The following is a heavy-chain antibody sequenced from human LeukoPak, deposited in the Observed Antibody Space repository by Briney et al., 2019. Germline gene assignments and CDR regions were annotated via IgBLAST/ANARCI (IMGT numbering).Heavy chain of an antibody. Sequence: GGSLRLSCAASGFTFSTYWMSWVRQAPGQGLVWVSRINTDGSRIYYADSVKGRFTISRDNAKNTVYLQMNSLRAEDTAVYYCARGASGSYYVDYWGQGILVTVSS. CDR2: INTDGSRI. V-gene: IGHV3-74*01. J-gene: IGHJ4*02. CDR3: ARGASGSYYVDY. CDR1: GFTFSTYW. D-gene: IGHD1-26*01.